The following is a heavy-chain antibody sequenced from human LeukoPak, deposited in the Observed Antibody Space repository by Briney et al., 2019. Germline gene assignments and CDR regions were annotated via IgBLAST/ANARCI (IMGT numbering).Heavy chain of an antibody. CDR1: GFTFSSYA. V-gene: IGHV3-30-3*01. CDR2: ISYDGSNK. D-gene: IGHD2-2*01. CDR3: ARQYCSSTSCYYDYYYGMDV. J-gene: IGHJ6*04. Sequence: GGSLRLSCAASGFTFSSYAMHWVRQAPGKGLEWVAVISYDGSNKYYADSVKGRFTISRDNSKNTLYLQMNSLRAEDTAVYYCARQYCSSTSCYYDYYYGMDVWGKGTTVTVSS.